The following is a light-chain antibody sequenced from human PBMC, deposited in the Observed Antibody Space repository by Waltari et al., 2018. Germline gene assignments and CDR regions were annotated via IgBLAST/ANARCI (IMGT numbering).Light chain of an antibody. CDR1: SSDIGRYNV. CDR2: GVN. J-gene: IGLJ3*02. Sequence: QSALTQPASVSGSRGQSITIPCTGSSSDIGRYNVVSWSQHHPGKAPNLLIYGVNNRPSGVSNRFSGSKSGNTASLTISGLQAEDEADYYCSSYAGSVVFGGGTKLTVL. V-gene: IGLV2-23*02. CDR3: SSYAGSVV.